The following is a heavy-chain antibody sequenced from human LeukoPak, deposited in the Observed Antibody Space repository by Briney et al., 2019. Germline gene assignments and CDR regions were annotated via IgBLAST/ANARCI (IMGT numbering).Heavy chain of an antibody. J-gene: IGHJ4*02. D-gene: IGHD5-12*01. CDR3: AREPYTVYSGYDSRTFDY. V-gene: IGHV4-39*07. CDR1: GGSISSSSYY. Sequence: PSETLSLTCTDSGGSISSSSYYWGWIRQPPGKGLEWIGSIYYSGSTYYNPSLKSRVTISVDTSKNQFSLKLSSVTAADTAVYYCAREPYTVYSGYDSRTFDYWGQGTLVTVSS. CDR2: IYYSGST.